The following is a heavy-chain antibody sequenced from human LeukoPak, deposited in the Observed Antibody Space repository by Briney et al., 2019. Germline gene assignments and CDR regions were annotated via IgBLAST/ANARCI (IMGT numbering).Heavy chain of an antibody. J-gene: IGHJ6*02. D-gene: IGHD6-13*01. V-gene: IGHV1-24*01. CDR2: FDPEDGET. CDR1: GYTLTELS. CDR3: WSSSWYYGMDV. Sequence: ASVKVSCKVSGYTLTELSMHWVRQAPGKGLEWMGGFDPEDGETIYAQKFQGRVTMTEDTSTDTAYRVLSSLRSEDTAVYYCWSSSWYYGMDVWGQGTTVTVSS.